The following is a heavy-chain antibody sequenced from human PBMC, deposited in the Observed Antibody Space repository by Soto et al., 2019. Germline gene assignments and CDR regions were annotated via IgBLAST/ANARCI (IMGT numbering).Heavy chain of an antibody. CDR3: AKRGTRYFYGMDV. J-gene: IGHJ6*02. Sequence: ESGGGWVQPGGSLRLSCAASGFIFSDYDMDWVRQTPGRGLEWVSSLSHSDGSTYYADSVQGRFTISRDYSNNTLHLQMNSLRAEDTAVYYCAKRGTRYFYGMDVWGQGTTVTVSS. CDR2: LSHSDGST. V-gene: IGHV3-23*01. D-gene: IGHD3-16*01. CDR1: GFIFSDYD.